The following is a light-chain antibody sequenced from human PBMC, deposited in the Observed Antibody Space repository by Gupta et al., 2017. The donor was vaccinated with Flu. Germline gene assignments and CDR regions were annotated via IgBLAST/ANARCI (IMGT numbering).Light chain of an antibody. CDR1: SGHVRYT. Sequence: QIVLTQSPSASASLGASFKHTCTPDSGHVRYTIAWHQQQPGKGPRYLMRVHHDGNRYKGDGISDRFSGSSSGPERYLVISGLQSDDEADYYCQTWAPGSRVFGGGTRLTVL. V-gene: IGLV4-69*01. J-gene: IGLJ2*01. CDR3: QTWAPGSRV. CDR2: VHHDGNR.